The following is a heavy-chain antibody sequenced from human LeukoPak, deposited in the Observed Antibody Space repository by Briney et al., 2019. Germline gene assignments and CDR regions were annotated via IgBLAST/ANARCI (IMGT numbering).Heavy chain of an antibody. CDR1: GFTVASYT. CDR2: ISYDGSKT. D-gene: IGHD3-3*01. CDR3: XRPPLEWLSNDAFDI. J-gene: IGHJ3*02. V-gene: IGHV3-30*04. Sequence: PGGSLRPSCAASGFTVASYTMHWVRQAPGKGLEWVATISYDGSKTYYADALQGRFTISRDNSKKTIYLQMTSLRAEDTAVYYXXRPPLEWLSNDAFDIWGQGAMVTVSS.